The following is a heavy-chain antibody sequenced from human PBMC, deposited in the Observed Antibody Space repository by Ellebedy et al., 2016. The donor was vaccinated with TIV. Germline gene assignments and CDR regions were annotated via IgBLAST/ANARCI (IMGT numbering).Heavy chain of an antibody. CDR3: ARVTVTDRWFDP. Sequence: SETLSLTCAVSGGSISSSNWWSWVRQPPGKGLEWIGEIYHSGSTNYNPSLKSQVTISVDKSKNQFSLKLSSVTAADTAVYYCARVTVTDRWFDPWGQGTLVTVSS. J-gene: IGHJ5*02. CDR1: GGSISSSNW. V-gene: IGHV4-4*02. D-gene: IGHD4-11*01. CDR2: IYHSGST.